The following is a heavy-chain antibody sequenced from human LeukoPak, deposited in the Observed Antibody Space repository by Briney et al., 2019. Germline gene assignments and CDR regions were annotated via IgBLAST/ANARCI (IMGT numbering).Heavy chain of an antibody. Sequence: GGSLRLSCAASGFTFSNFGMHWVRQATGKGLEWVSSVGTAGDTDYPGSVKGRFTISRENAKNSLYLQMDSLRPEDTAVYYCAREVYGGNQDAFDIWGQGTMVSVSS. CDR1: GFTFSNFG. D-gene: IGHD4-23*01. CDR2: VGTAGDT. J-gene: IGHJ3*02. V-gene: IGHV3-13*01. CDR3: AREVYGGNQDAFDI.